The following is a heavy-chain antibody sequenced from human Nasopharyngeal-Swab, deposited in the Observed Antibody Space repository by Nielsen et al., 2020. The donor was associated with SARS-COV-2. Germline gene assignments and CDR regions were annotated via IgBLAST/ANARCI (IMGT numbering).Heavy chain of an antibody. CDR1: GFNFDDYA. D-gene: IGHD3-3*01. CDR3: ARDRNGFIYYYYGMDV. V-gene: IGHV3-23*01. CDR2: ISGSGGST. Sequence: GESLKISCAASGFNFDDYAIHWVRQAPGKGLEWVSAISGSGGSTYYADSVKGRFTISRDNSKNTLYLQMNSLRAEDTAVYYCARDRNGFIYYYYGMDVWGQGTTVTVSS. J-gene: IGHJ6*02.